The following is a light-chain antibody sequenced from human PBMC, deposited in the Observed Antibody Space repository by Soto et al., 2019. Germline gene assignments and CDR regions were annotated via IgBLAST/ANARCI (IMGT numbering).Light chain of an antibody. CDR2: RNN. V-gene: IGLV1-47*01. CDR3: AAWDDSLSGVV. J-gene: IGLJ2*01. CDR1: SSNIGSNY. Sequence: QSVLTQPPSASGTPGQRVTISCSGSSSNIGSNYVYWYQQPPGTAPKLLIYRNNQRPSGVPDRFSGSKSGTSASLAISGLRSEDEADYYCAAWDDSLSGVVFGGGTKVPVL.